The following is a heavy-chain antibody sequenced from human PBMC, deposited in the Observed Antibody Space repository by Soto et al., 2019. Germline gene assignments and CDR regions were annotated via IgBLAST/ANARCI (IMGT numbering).Heavy chain of an antibody. J-gene: IGHJ5*02. Sequence: SETLSLTCTVSGVTISSWYWILIRQPPGKGLEWIGYIYYSGSTLYNPSLKSRVTISVDKSKNQFSLKLSSVTAADTAVYYCARDQLEGNWFDPWGQGPRSPSPQ. V-gene: IGHV4-59*12. CDR3: ARDQLEGNWFDP. CDR1: GVTISSWY. D-gene: IGHD1-1*01. CDR2: IYYSGST.